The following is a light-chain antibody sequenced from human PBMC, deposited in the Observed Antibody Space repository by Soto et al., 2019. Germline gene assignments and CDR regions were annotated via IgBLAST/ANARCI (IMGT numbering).Light chain of an antibody. CDR2: GAS. J-gene: IGKJ2*01. Sequence: VLTQSPGTLSLSPGERATLSCRASQSVSRYLVWYQQKPGQAPRLLIYGASSRASGIPDRFSGSGSGTDFTLTINRLGPEDSAVDYCQQFDTSPYTFGHGTKLEIK. CDR1: QSVSRY. CDR3: QQFDTSPYT. V-gene: IGKV3-20*01.